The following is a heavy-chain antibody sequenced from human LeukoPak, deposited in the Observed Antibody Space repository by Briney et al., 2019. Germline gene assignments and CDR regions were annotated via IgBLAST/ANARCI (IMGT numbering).Heavy chain of an antibody. CDR1: GYTFTSYG. V-gene: IGHV1-18*01. CDR3: WKVRGLVVFTAGGGYYFDY. J-gene: IGHJ4*02. CDR2: ISAYNGNT. D-gene: IGHD3-22*01. Sequence: ASVKVSCKASGYTFTSYGISWVRQAPGQGLEWMGWISAYNGNTNYAQKLQGRVTMTTDTSTSTAYMELRSLISDETAVYYCWKVRGLVVFTAGGGYYFDYWGQGTLVTVSS.